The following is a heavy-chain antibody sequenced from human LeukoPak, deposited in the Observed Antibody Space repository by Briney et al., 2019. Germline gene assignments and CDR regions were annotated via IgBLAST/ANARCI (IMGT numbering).Heavy chain of an antibody. CDR1: GYTFTNYW. D-gene: IGHD1-26*01. J-gene: IGHJ5*01. CDR2: VYPGDSDV. Sequence: GESLKTSCEASGYTFTNYWIAWMRQMPGKGLEWMGSVYPGDSDVRYSPSFIGRVTLSDDKSISIVHLQWSSLEASDTAIYYCARRSGTYSKAYDSWGQGTLVTVSS. CDR3: ARRSGTYSKAYDS. V-gene: IGHV5-51*01.